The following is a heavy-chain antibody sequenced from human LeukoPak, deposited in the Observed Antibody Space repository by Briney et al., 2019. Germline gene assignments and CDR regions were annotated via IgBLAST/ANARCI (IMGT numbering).Heavy chain of an antibody. Sequence: PSETLSLTCTVSGGSISSYYWSWIRQPPGKGLEWIGYISYSGSTNYNPSLRSRVTMSVDTSKNQFSLKLSSVTAADTAVYYCARDVYYYDSSGSRTFDYWGQGTLVTVSS. J-gene: IGHJ4*02. CDR3: ARDVYYYDSSGSRTFDY. CDR2: ISYSGST. CDR1: GGSISSYY. V-gene: IGHV4-59*12. D-gene: IGHD3-22*01.